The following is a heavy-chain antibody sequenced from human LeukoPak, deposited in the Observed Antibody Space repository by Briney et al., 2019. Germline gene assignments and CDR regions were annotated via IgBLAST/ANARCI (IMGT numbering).Heavy chain of an antibody. Sequence: GGSLRLSCAASGFTFGSYGMHWVRQAPGKGLEWVAVIWYDGSNKYYADSVKGRFTISRDNSKNTLYLQMNSLRAEDTAVYYCARRSAVARNYYFDYWGQGTLVTVSS. CDR2: IWYDGSNK. J-gene: IGHJ4*02. CDR1: GFTFGSYG. CDR3: ARRSAVARNYYFDY. D-gene: IGHD6-19*01. V-gene: IGHV3-33*01.